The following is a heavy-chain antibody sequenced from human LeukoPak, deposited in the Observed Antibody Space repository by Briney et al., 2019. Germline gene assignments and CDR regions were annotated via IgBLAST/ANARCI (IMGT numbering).Heavy chain of an antibody. Sequence: GGSLRLSCAASGSTFSSYAMSWVRQAPGKGLEWVGFIRSKAYGGTTEYAASVKGIFTISRDDSKSIVYLQMNSLKTEDTAVYYCTRDHWNYEGYNWFDPWGQGTLVTVSS. V-gene: IGHV3-49*04. CDR3: TRDHWNYEGYNWFDP. CDR1: GSTFSSYA. J-gene: IGHJ5*02. D-gene: IGHD1-7*01. CDR2: IRSKAYGGTT.